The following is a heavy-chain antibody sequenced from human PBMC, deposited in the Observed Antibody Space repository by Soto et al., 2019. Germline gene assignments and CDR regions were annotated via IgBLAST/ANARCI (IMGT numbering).Heavy chain of an antibody. CDR2: ISGSGGST. D-gene: IGHD6-19*01. Sequence: GGSLRLSCAASGFTFSSYAMSWVRQAPGKGLEWVSAISGSGGSTYYADSVKGRFTIFRDNSKNTLYLQMNSLRAEDTAVNYCAKETAPPRRLDSSGWLHLGSDYWGQGTLVTVSS. J-gene: IGHJ4*02. CDR1: GFTFSSYA. V-gene: IGHV3-23*01. CDR3: AKETAPPRRLDSSGWLHLGSDY.